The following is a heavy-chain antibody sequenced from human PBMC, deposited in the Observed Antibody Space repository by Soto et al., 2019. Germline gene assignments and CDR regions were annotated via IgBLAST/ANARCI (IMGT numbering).Heavy chain of an antibody. CDR3: ARSIAARLNWLDP. J-gene: IGHJ5*02. D-gene: IGHD6-6*01. Sequence: ASVPVSCTASGSTFPSYAIHWGRQAPGQRLEWMGWINAGNGNTKYSQKFQGRVTISRDNAKNSLYLQMNSLRAEDTAVYYCARSIAARLNWLDPRGQGTLVTVSS. CDR2: INAGNGNT. CDR1: GSTFPSYA. V-gene: IGHV1-3*01.